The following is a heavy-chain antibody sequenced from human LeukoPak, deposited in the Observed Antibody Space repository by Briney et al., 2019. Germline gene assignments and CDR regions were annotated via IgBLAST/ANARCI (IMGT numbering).Heavy chain of an antibody. CDR2: ISDDGIKI. CDR3: GKGPGYSVYDNLPHH. Sequence: QSGGSLRLSCAASGFRFSSYGMHWVRQAPGKGLEWVAVISDDGIKIYYGDSVKGRFTISRDTSKNTLNLQMDSLRADDTAVYYCGKGPGYSVYDNLPHHWGQGTLVTVSS. D-gene: IGHD5/OR15-5a*01. J-gene: IGHJ5*02. V-gene: IGHV3-30*18. CDR1: GFRFSSYG.